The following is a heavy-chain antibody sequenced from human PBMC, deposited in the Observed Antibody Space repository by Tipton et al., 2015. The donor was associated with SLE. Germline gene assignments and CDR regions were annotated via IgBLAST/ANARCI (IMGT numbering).Heavy chain of an antibody. V-gene: IGHV4-38-2*01. CDR1: VNSIISGHY. J-gene: IGHJ1*01. CDR2: IYHSGST. Sequence: TLSLTCSVSVNSIISGHYWGWIRQPPGKGLEWIGSIYHSGSTYYNPSLKSRVTISIDTSKNQFSLKLSSVTAADTAVYYCASLGSEYFQNWGQGPLVSVSS. CDR3: ASLGSEYFQN. D-gene: IGHD1-26*01.